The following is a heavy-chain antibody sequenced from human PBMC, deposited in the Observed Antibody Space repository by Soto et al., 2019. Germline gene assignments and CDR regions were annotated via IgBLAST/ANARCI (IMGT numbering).Heavy chain of an antibody. CDR1: GFTFSSYA. Sequence: GWSLRLSCAASGFTFSSYAMHWVRQAPGKGLEWVAVISYDGSNKYYADSVKGRFTISRDNSKNTLYLQMNRLRAEDTAVYYCARDPGIAAAGYFDYWGQGTMVTVSS. CDR2: ISYDGSNK. J-gene: IGHJ4*02. D-gene: IGHD6-13*01. CDR3: ARDPGIAAAGYFDY. V-gene: IGHV3-30-3*01.